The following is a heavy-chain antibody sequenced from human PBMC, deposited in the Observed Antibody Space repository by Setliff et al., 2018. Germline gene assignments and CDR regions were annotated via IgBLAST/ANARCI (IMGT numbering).Heavy chain of an antibody. D-gene: IGHD4-17*01. Sequence: ASVKVSCKAYGYTFTTYGTSWVRQAPGQGLQWMGWISAYNGKTNYAQKLQGRVTMTTDTPTRTAYMELRSLRSDDTAVYYCARGSYGDLRRGHDAFDIWGQGTMVTVSS. CDR3: ARGSYGDLRRGHDAFDI. J-gene: IGHJ3*02. V-gene: IGHV1-18*01. CDR1: GYTFTTYG. CDR2: ISAYNGKT.